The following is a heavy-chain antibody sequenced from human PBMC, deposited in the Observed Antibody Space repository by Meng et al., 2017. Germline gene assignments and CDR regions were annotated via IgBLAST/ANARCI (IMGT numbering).Heavy chain of an antibody. Sequence: VQLKQWGAGLLKPSETLSLTCAVYGGSFSGYYWSWIRQPPGKGLEWIGEINHSGSTNYNPSLKSRVTISVDTSKNQFSLKLSSVTAADTAVYYCARRGIAARPFYYWGQGTLVTVSS. D-gene: IGHD6-6*01. J-gene: IGHJ4*02. CDR2: INHSGST. CDR3: ARRGIAARPFYY. V-gene: IGHV4-34*01. CDR1: GGSFSGYY.